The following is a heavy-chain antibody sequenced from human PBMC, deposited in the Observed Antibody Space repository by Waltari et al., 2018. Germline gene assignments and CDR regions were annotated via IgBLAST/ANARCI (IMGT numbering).Heavy chain of an antibody. Sequence: QVQLVQSGAEVKKPGSSVKVSCKASGGTFSSYAISWVRQAPGHGLEWMGGIIPIFGTANYAQKFQGRVTITADESTSTAYMELSSLRSEDTAVYYCARAHFSGYYDSSGYYHFEHWGQGTLVTVSS. D-gene: IGHD3-22*01. V-gene: IGHV1-69*13. J-gene: IGHJ4*02. CDR1: GGTFSSYA. CDR2: IIPIFGTA. CDR3: ARAHFSGYYDSSGYYHFEH.